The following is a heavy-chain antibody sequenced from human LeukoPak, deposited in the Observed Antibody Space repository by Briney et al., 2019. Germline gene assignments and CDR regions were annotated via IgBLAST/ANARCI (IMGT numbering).Heavy chain of an antibody. CDR1: GFSISSGHY. V-gene: IGHV4-38-2*02. CDR2: VYQSGTT. J-gene: IGHJ4*02. Sequence: SETLSLTCTVSGFSISSGHYWGWVRQPPGAGLEWIGSVYQSGTTYYNPSLKSRVTTSVDMSKNQFSLRLRPVTAADTAVYYCARIFIRNGYSSYFDCWGQGTLVTVSS. CDR3: ARIFIRNGYSSYFDC. D-gene: IGHD5-18*01.